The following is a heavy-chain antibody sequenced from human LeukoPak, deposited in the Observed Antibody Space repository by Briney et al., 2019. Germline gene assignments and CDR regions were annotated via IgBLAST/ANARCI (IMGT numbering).Heavy chain of an antibody. Sequence: SGGSLRLSCAASGFIFDDYGMSWVRQAPGKGLEWVSGISWNGGSTGYADSVKGRFTISRDNAKNSLYLQMNSLRAEDTALYYGARGLDYGAYGQWGDYYYGMDVWGQGTTVTVSS. D-gene: IGHD4-17*01. CDR3: ARGLDYGAYGQWGDYYYGMDV. J-gene: IGHJ6*02. V-gene: IGHV3-20*04. CDR1: GFIFDDYG. CDR2: ISWNGGST.